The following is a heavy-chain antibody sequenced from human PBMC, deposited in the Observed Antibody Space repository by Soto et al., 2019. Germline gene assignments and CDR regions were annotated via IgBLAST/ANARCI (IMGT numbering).Heavy chain of an antibody. CDR3: AKDRGGSRFPYGMDV. CDR1: GFTFSSYG. J-gene: IGHJ6*02. D-gene: IGHD3-16*01. Sequence: GGSLRLSCAASGFTFSSYGMHWVRQAPGKGLEWVAVISYDGSNKYYADSVKGRFTISRDNSKNTLYLQMNSLRAEDTAVYYCAKDRGGSRFPYGMDVWGQGTTVTVSS. V-gene: IGHV3-30*18. CDR2: ISYDGSNK.